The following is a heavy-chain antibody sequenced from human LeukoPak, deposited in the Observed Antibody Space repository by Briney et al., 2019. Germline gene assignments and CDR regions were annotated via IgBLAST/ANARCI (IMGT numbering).Heavy chain of an antibody. J-gene: IGHJ4*02. CDR2: IYYSGST. Sequence: GTLRLSCAASGFTFSSYGMSWVRQAPGKGLEWIGSIYYSGSTYYNPSLKSRVTISVDTSKNQFSLKLSSVTAADTAVYYCARDYQGGYGDKTVDYWGQGTLVTVSS. D-gene: IGHD5-18*01. CDR3: ARDYQGGYGDKTVDY. CDR1: GFTFSSYG. V-gene: IGHV4-39*07.